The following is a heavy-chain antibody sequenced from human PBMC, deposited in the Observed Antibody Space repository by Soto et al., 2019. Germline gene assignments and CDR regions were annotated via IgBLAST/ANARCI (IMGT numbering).Heavy chain of an antibody. D-gene: IGHD2-15*01. J-gene: IGHJ5*02. CDR2: ISAYNGNT. V-gene: IGHV1-18*01. CDR3: ARLGYCSGGSCYGPVWWFDP. Sequence: QVQLVQSGAEVKKPGASVQVSCKASGYTFTSCGISWVRQAPGQGLEWMGWISAYNGNTNYAQKLQGRVTMTTDTSTSPAYMELRSLRSDDTAVYYCARLGYCSGGSCYGPVWWFDPWGQGTLVSVSS. CDR1: GYTFTSCG.